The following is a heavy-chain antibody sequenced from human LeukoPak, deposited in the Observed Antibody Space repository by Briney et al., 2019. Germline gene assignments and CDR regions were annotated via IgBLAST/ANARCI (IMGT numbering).Heavy chain of an antibody. Sequence: GGSLRLSCAASGFAFNFYAMTWVRQAPGKRLQWVSTINASGGNTYYVESVRGRFTISRDNSKDTPYLQLNSLTAEDTAIYYCAKPISGGLAVSADWFDPWGQGTLVAVSS. D-gene: IGHD6-19*01. J-gene: IGHJ5*02. V-gene: IGHV3-23*01. CDR1: GFAFNFYA. CDR2: INASGGNT. CDR3: AKPISGGLAVSADWFDP.